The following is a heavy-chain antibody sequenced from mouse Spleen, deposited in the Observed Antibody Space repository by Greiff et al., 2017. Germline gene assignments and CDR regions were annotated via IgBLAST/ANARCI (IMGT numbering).Heavy chain of an antibody. CDR1: GYSITSDY. CDR2: ISYSGST. V-gene: IGHV3-8*01. CDR3: ARGVIYYYPGYAMDY. Sequence: EVKLMESGPGLAKPSQTLSLTCSVTGYSITSDYWNWIRKFPGNKLEYMGYISYSGSTYYNPSLKSRISITRDTSKNQYYLQLNSVTTEDTATYYCARGVIYYYPGYAMDYWGQGTSVTVSS. J-gene: IGHJ4*01. D-gene: IGHD1-1*01.